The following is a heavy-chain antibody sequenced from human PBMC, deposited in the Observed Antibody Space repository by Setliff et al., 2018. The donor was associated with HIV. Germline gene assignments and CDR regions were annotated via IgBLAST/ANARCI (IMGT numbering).Heavy chain of an antibody. J-gene: IGHJ4*02. CDR1: GASLSGSGFY. V-gene: IGHV4-39*02. D-gene: IGHD6-19*01. CDR3: ARLGSGWHWVTRIDY. CDR2: IYYTGNT. Sequence: PSETLSLTCNVSGASLSGSGFYWGWLRQPPGKGLQWIGSIYYTGNTFYNVSLTSRVTISIDTSKNLFFLTVRSVTAADTGIYYCARLGSGWHWVTRIDYWGRGTLVTSPQ.